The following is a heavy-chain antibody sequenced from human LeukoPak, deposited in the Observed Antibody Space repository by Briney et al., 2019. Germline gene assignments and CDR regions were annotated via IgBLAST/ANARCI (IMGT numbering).Heavy chain of an antibody. J-gene: IGHJ3*02. D-gene: IGHD3-22*01. CDR1: GVSISSGSYY. Sequence: PSETLSLTCTVSGVSISSGSYYWTWIRQPAGEGLEWIGRMYSSGSSTNYNPSLNGRVTISVDPSKNHFSLNLSSVTAADTAVYFCARGPYSYDSSGAFDIWGQGTMVTVSS. CDR3: ARGPYSYDSSGAFDI. V-gene: IGHV4-61*02. CDR2: MYSSGSST.